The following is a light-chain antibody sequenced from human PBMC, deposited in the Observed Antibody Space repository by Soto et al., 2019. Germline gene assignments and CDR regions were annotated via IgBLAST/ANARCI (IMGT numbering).Light chain of an antibody. J-gene: IGKJ5*01. CDR2: GAS. CDR1: QSVSTSS. V-gene: IGKV3-20*01. CDR3: QQYGVAPIT. Sequence: EIVLAQSPGTLSLSPGDRATLSCRASQSVSTSSLGWYQQKPGQAPRLLIYGASSRATGIPDRFSGSGSGTDFTLTINRLEPEDLAVYYCQQYGVAPITFGQGTRLEIK.